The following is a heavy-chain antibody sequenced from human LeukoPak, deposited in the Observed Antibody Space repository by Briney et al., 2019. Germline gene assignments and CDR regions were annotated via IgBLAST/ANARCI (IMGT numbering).Heavy chain of an antibody. CDR3: AKVRDTSGYDAIDY. CDR1: GFTFSSYA. CDR2: LSGSGGST. D-gene: IGHD5-12*01. J-gene: IGHJ4*02. Sequence: PGGSLGLSCAASGFTFSSYAMSWVRQAPGKGLEWVSVLSGSGGSTYYADSLKGRFSISRDNSKNTLYLHMSSLGVEDTAVYYCAKVRDTSGYDAIDYWGQGTLVTVSS. V-gene: IGHV3-23*01.